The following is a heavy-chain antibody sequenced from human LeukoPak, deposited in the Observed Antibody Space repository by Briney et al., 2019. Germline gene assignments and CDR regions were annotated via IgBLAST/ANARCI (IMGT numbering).Heavy chain of an antibody. J-gene: IGHJ3*02. V-gene: IGHV4-59*01. CDR3: ARPKYSYGYFHAFDI. Sequence: SETLSLTCTVSGGSISNKYWSWIRQPPGKGLEWIGYIYYSGSTNYNPSLKSRVTISVDTSKNQFSLKLSSVTAADTDVYYCARPKYSYGYFHAFDIWGQGTMVTVSS. CDR2: IYYSGST. D-gene: IGHD5-18*01. CDR1: GGSISNKY.